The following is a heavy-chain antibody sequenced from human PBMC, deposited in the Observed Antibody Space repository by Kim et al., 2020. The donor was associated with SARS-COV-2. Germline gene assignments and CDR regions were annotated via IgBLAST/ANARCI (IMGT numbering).Heavy chain of an antibody. CDR1: GFTFDDYA. CDR3: AKDPGIAVAGQHSYYGLD. D-gene: IGHD6-19*01. CDR2: ISWNSGSI. V-gene: IGHV3-9*01. J-gene: IGHJ6*01. Sequence: SLRLSCAASGFTFDDYAMHWVRQAPGKGLEWVSGISWNSGSIGYADSVKGRFTISRDNAKNSLYLQMNSLRAEDTALYYCAKDPGIAVAGQHSYYGLD.